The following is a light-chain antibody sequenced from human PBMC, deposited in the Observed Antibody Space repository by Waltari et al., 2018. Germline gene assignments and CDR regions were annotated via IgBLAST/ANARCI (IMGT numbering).Light chain of an antibody. Sequence: VGDRVTITCRASQSISSYLNWYQQKPGKAPKLLIYAASSLQSGVPSRFSGSGSGTDFTLTISSLQPEDFATYYCQQSYSTPWTFGQGTKVEIK. CDR3: QQSYSTPWT. CDR1: QSISSY. J-gene: IGKJ1*01. CDR2: AAS. V-gene: IGKV1-39*01.